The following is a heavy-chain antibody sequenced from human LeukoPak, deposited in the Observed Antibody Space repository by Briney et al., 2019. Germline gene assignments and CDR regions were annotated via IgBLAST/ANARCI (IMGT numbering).Heavy chain of an antibody. D-gene: IGHD3-22*01. CDR3: ARAGVYYYDSSGYYEDY. V-gene: IGHV1-69*02. J-gene: IGHJ4*02. Sequence: SVKVSCKASGGTFSSYTISWVRQAPGQGLEWMGRIIPILGIANYAQKFQGRVTITADKSTSTAYMELSSLRSDDTAVYYCARAGVYYYDSSGYYEDYWGQGTLVTVSS. CDR1: GGTFSSYT. CDR2: IIPILGIA.